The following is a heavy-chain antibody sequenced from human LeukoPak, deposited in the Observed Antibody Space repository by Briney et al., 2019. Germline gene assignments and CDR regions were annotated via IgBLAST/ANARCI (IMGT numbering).Heavy chain of an antibody. CDR3: ASDRAYSQFDY. V-gene: IGHV3-7*01. Sequence: GGSLRLSCGASGFIFSTYWMDWVRQAPGKGLEWVASIKEDGSHADYADSVRGRFTVSRDNTKNSLYLQMNSLRVDDTAVYYCASDRAYSQFDYWGQGTLVTVSS. CDR1: GFIFSTYW. CDR2: IKEDGSHA. J-gene: IGHJ4*02. D-gene: IGHD2-15*01.